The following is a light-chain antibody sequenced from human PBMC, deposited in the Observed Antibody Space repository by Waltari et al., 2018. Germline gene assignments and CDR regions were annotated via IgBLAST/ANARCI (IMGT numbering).Light chain of an antibody. V-gene: IGKV1-39*01. CDR3: QQSYSTPL. Sequence: DFQIPQSPSSLSASVGDRVTLTCRASQTIITYLNWYQQRPGKAPTLLIYAASTLQSGVPSRFSGSGSGTDFTLTISSLQPEDFATYYCQQSYSTPLFGPGTRVEFK. J-gene: IGKJ3*01. CDR1: QTIITY. CDR2: AAS.